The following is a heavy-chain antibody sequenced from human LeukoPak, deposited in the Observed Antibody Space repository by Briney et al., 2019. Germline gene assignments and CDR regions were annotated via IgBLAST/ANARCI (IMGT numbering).Heavy chain of an antibody. Sequence: SQTLSLTCAISGDSVSSNSAAWNWIRQSPSRGLEWLGRTYYRSKWYIDYAVSVKSRITINPDTSKNQFSLQLNSVTPEDTAVYYCARVDCSGGSCYRSSQFDYWGQGTLVTVSS. CDR3: ARVDCSGGSCYRSSQFDY. V-gene: IGHV6-1*01. J-gene: IGHJ4*02. CDR2: TYYRSKWYI. CDR1: GDSVSSNSAA. D-gene: IGHD2-15*01.